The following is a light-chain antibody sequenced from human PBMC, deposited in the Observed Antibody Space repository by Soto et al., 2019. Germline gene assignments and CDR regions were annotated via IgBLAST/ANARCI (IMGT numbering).Light chain of an antibody. V-gene: IGKV1-5*03. CDR3: QQYNSVSLLT. J-gene: IGKJ4*01. Sequence: DIQMTQSPSTLSASVRDRVTITCRASQTISSWLAWFQQRPGRAPKFLIYKASSLKNGVPLRFSGSGSGTQFTLTNSSLQPDDFATYYCQQYNSVSLLTFGGGTKVDIK. CDR1: QTISSW. CDR2: KAS.